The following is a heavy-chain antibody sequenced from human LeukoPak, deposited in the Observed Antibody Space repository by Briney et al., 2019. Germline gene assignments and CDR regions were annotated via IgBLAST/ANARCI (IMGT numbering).Heavy chain of an antibody. J-gene: IGHJ5*02. D-gene: IGHD2-15*01. Sequence: SETLSLTCTVSGGSISSGDYYWGWIRQPPGKGLEWIGSMYYSGSPYYDPSLKSRITISEDTSKNQFSLKLSSVTAADTAVYYCARHRGYCSGSRCYSVWFDPWGQGTLVTVSS. CDR2: MYYSGSP. CDR3: ARHRGYCSGSRCYSVWFDP. CDR1: GGSISSGDYY. V-gene: IGHV4-39*01.